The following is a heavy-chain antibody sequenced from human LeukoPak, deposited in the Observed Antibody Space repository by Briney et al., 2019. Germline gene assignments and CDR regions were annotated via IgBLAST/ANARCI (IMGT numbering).Heavy chain of an antibody. CDR2: IQSDGSYK. CDR1: GFPLRSRA. D-gene: IGHD2-15*01. Sequence: PGGSLRLSCAASGFPLRSRARPSVRQAPGKGLECVAFIQSDGSYKHYSDSVKGRFTISRDNSKNTLYLEMNSLGVVDTCVYYRVIQCSGSTRRRVWWGQAALVTVSS. CDR3: VIQCSGSTRRRVW. V-gene: IGHV3-30*02. J-gene: IGHJ4*02.